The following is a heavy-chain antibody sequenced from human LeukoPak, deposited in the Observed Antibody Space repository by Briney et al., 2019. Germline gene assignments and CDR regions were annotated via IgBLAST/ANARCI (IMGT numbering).Heavy chain of an antibody. Sequence: GGSLRLSCAASGFTFSSYTMSWVRQAPGKGLEWVSTITTSDGNTYYADSVKGRFTISRHNSKNTLYLQMNSLRAEDTAVYYCAKGSSSSRPYYFDYWGQGTLVTVSS. CDR3: AKGSSSSRPYYFDY. V-gene: IGHV3-23*01. CDR1: GFTFSSYT. J-gene: IGHJ4*02. CDR2: ITTSDGNT. D-gene: IGHD6-13*01.